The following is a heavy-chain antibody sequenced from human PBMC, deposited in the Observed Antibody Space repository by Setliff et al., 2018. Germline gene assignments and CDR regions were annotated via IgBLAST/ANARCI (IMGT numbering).Heavy chain of an antibody. Sequence: ETLSLTCTVSGYSISSGYYWGWIRQPPGKGLEWIGSIYHSGSTYYNPSLKSRVTISVDTSKNQFSLKLSSVTAADTAVYYCLRYSCGYEKGEEDLPDYWGQGTLVTVSS. D-gene: IGHD5-18*01. CDR3: LRYSCGYEKGEEDLPDY. CDR1: GYSISSGYY. CDR2: IYHSGST. V-gene: IGHV4-38-2*02. J-gene: IGHJ4*02.